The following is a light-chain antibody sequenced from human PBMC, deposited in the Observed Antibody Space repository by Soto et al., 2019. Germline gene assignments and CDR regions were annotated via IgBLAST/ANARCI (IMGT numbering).Light chain of an antibody. CDR1: QSISYW. CDR2: QTS. CDR3: QQYSRYRT. Sequence: DIQLTQSPSTLSASVRDRFTITCRASQSISYWLAWYQQKPGKAPKLLIYQTSTLQGGVPSRFSGSGSGTEFTLTISSLQPDDSATYYCQQYSRYRTFGQGSKVDIK. J-gene: IGKJ1*01. V-gene: IGKV1-5*03.